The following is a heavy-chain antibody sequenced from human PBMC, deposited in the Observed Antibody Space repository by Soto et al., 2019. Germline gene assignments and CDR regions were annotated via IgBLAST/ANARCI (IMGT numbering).Heavy chain of an antibody. Sequence: LTYAVPGGSVSRARCSWNYIRKPPGKGLEWIGYIYHSGSTYYNPSLKSRVTISVDRSKNQFSLKLNSVTAADTAVYYCARRLEEFGNYWFDPWGQGTLVTVSS. D-gene: IGHD3-10*01. J-gene: IGHJ5*02. CDR3: ARRLEEFGNYWFDP. CDR1: GGSVSRARCS. V-gene: IGHV4-30-2*01. CDR2: IYHSGST.